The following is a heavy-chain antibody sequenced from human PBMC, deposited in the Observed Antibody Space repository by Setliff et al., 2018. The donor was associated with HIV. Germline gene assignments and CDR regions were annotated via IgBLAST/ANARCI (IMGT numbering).Heavy chain of an antibody. CDR3: ARRSGWSLDY. D-gene: IGHD6-19*01. CDR2: FHYSGST. V-gene: IGHV4-39*01. CDR1: GGSISSGSYF. Sequence: PSETLSLTCDVSGGSISSGSYFWGWIRQAPGKGLEWIASFHYSGSTSYNPSLRSRATISVDTSKNQFSLKLSSVTAADTAVYYCARRSGWSLDYWGQGTLVTVSS. J-gene: IGHJ4*02.